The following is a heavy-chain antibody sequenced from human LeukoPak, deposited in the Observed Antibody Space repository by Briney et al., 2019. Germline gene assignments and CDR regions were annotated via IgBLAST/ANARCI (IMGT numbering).Heavy chain of an antibody. CDR1: GFSFSTYW. Sequence: GGSLRLSCGASGFSFSTYWMHWVRQAPGKGLVWVSRINSDGSTTNYADSVKGRFTISRDNAKNTLYLQMDSLRAEDTAVYYCARAVGSTTRGVGFWGQGTLVSVSS. V-gene: IGHV3-74*01. D-gene: IGHD1-26*01. J-gene: IGHJ4*02. CDR3: ARAVGSTTRGVGF. CDR2: INSDGSTT.